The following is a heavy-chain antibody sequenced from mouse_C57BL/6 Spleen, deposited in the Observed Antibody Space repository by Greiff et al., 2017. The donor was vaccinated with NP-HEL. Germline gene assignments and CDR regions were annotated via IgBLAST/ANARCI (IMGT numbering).Heavy chain of an antibody. CDR1: GYTFTDYN. CDR2: INPNNGGA. CDR3: ARDYDYDDYAMDY. Sequence: VQLQQSGPELVKPGASVKMSCKASGYTFTDYNMHWVKQSHGKSLEWIGYINPNNGGATYNQKFKDKATLTVNKSSSTAYMELRSLTSEDSAVYYCARDYDYDDYAMDYWGQGTSVTVSS. D-gene: IGHD2-4*01. V-gene: IGHV1-22*01. J-gene: IGHJ4*01.